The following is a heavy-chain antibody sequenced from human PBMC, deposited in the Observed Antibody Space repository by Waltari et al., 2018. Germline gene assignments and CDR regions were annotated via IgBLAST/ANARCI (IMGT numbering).Heavy chain of an antibody. CDR1: GFTVSSNY. J-gene: IGHJ3*02. D-gene: IGHD6-13*01. Sequence: EVQLVETGGGLIQPGGSLRLSCAASGFTVSSNYMSWVRQAPGKGLEWVTVIYSGGSTYYANSVKCPFTISRGNSKNTLYLQMNSLRAEDTAVYYGASCRSWSRDTYAFDIWGQGTMVTVSS. V-gene: IGHV3-53*02. CDR3: ASCRSWSRDTYAFDI. CDR2: IYSGGST.